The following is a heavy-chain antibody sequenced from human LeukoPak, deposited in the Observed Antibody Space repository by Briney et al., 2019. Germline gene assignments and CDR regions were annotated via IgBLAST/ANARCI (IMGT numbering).Heavy chain of an antibody. V-gene: IGHV3-30*02. CDR3: AKGRGWEASYYYYYMDV. CDR1: GFTFSSYG. J-gene: IGHJ6*03. D-gene: IGHD1-26*01. CDR2: IRYDGSNK. Sequence: GGSLRLSCAASGFTFSSYGMHWVRQAPGKGLEWAAFIRYDGSNKYYTDSVKGRFTISRDNSKNTLYLQMNSLRAEDTAVYYCAKGRGWEASYYYYYMDVWGKGTTVTISS.